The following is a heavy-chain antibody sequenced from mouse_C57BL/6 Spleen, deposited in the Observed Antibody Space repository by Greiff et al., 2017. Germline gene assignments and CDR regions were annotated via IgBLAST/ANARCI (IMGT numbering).Heavy chain of an antibody. D-gene: IGHD3-2*02. J-gene: IGHJ2*01. CDR2: INPNNGGT. CDR1: GYTFTDYY. CDR3: ARGGDSSGYGGYFDY. Sequence: VQLQQSGPELVKPGASVKISCKASGYTFTDYYMNWVKQSHGKSLEWIGDINPNNGGTSYNQKFKGKATLTVDKSSSTAYMELRSLTSEDSAVYYCARGGDSSGYGGYFDYWGQGTTLTVSS. V-gene: IGHV1-26*01.